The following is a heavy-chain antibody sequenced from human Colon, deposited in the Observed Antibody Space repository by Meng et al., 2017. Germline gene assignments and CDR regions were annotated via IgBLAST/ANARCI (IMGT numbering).Heavy chain of an antibody. CDR2: IAAGNDNT. Sequence: QVQRLQSGAGVQTPGASVKVSCEASGYAFSSYTMHWVRQATGQRPEWMGWIAAGNDNTRYSKNLQGRVTLTRDASASTAYMDLSSLTSEDTAVYYCATGYSSGQPYWGQGTLVTVSS. V-gene: IGHV1-3*01. CDR3: ATGYSSGQPY. J-gene: IGHJ4*02. CDR1: GYAFSSYT. D-gene: IGHD6-19*01.